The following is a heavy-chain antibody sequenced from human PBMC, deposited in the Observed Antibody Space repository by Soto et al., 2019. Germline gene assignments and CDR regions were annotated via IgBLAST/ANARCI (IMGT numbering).Heavy chain of an antibody. CDR1: GGTFSSYA. CDR3: ARAGYCSSTSCYHWFDP. D-gene: IGHD2-2*01. Sequence: SVKVSCKASGGTFSSYAISWVRQAPGQGLEWMGGIIPIFGTANYAQKFQGRVTITADKSTSTAYMELSSLRSEDTAVYYCARAGYCSSTSCYHWFDPWGQGTLVTVSS. CDR2: IIPIFGTA. J-gene: IGHJ5*02. V-gene: IGHV1-69*06.